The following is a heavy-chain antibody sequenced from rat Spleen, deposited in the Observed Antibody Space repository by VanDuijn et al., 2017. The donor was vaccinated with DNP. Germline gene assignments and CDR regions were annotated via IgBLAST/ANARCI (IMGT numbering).Heavy chain of an antibody. Sequence: QVQLKESGPGLVQPSETLSLTCTVSGFSLTRYNIHWVRQHSGKRLEWMGRLWSDGATSYNSAFASRLSISRDTSKSQVFLKMNSLQTEDTGTYYCARWSGGFDYWGQGVMVTVSS. J-gene: IGHJ2*01. CDR3: ARWSGGFDY. CDR2: LWSDGAT. V-gene: IGHV2S18*01. D-gene: IGHD1-1*01. CDR1: GFSLTRYN.